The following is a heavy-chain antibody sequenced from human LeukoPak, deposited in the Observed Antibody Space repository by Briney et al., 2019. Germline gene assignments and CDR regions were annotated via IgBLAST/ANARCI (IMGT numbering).Heavy chain of an antibody. J-gene: IGHJ4*02. CDR2: ISSNGCST. CDR1: GYTFTSYY. V-gene: IGHV3-64D*06. CDR3: VKSILSDYFDY. D-gene: IGHD2-21*01. Sequence: GASVKVSCKASGYTFTSYYMHWVRQSPGKELEYVSAISSNGCSTYYADSVKGRFTISRDNSKNTLYLQMSSLRAEDTAMYYCVKSILSDYFDYWAQGTLVTVSS.